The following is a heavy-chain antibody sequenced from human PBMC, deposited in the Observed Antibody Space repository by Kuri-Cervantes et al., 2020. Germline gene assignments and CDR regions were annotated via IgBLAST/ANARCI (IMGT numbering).Heavy chain of an antibody. CDR3: ARDEIQLVLYWGFYGMDV. V-gene: IGHV3-30*07. J-gene: IGHJ6*02. CDR1: GFTFSSYA. CDR2: ISYDGSNK. Sequence: GGSLRLSCAASGFTFSSYAMHWVRQAPGKGLEWVAVISYDGSNKYYADSVKGRFTISRDNSKNTLYLQMNSLRAEDTAVYYCARDEIQLVLYWGFYGMDVWGQGTTVTVSS. D-gene: IGHD6-13*01.